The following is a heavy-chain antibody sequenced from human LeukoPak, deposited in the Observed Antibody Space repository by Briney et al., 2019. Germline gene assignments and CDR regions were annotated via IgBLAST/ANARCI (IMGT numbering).Heavy chain of an antibody. D-gene: IGHD3-22*01. V-gene: IGHV3-30*04. CDR2: ISYDGSNK. CDR1: GFTFSSYA. J-gene: IGHJ1*01. CDR3: ARDPGDNSGYYDAFQH. Sequence: GRSLRLSCAASGFTFSSYAMHWVRQAPGKGLEWEAVISYDGSNKYYADSVKGRFTISRDNSKNTLYLQMNSLRAEDTAVYYCARDPGDNSGYYDAFQHWGQGTLVTVSS.